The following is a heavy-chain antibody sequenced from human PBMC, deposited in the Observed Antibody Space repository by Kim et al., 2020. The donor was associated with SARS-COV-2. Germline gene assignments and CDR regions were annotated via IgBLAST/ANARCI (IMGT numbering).Heavy chain of an antibody. CDR3: AKAWGYCSGGSCYSADY. V-gene: IGHV3-23*01. D-gene: IGHD2-15*01. J-gene: IGHJ4*02. Sequence: VKGRFTISRDNSKNALYLKMNSLRAEDTAVYYCAKAWGYCSGGSCYSADYWGQGTLVTVSS.